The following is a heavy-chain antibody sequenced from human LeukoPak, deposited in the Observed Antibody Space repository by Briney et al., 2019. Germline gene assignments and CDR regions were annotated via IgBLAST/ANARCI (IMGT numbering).Heavy chain of an antibody. D-gene: IGHD6-13*01. J-gene: IGHJ5*02. CDR2: IYYSGIT. V-gene: IGHV4-59*01. CDR1: GGSISSFY. Sequence: SETLSLTCTVSGGSISSFYWSWIRQPPGKGLEWIAYIYYSGITNYNPSLKSRATISVDTSKKQISLKLSSVTAADTAVYYCARVTIAAAGIEGWFDPWGQGTLVTVSS. CDR3: ARVTIAAAGIEGWFDP.